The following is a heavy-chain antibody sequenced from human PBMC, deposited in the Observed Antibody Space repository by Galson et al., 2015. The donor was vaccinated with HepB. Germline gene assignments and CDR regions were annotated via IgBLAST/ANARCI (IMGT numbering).Heavy chain of an antibody. Sequence: SVKVSCKASGYTFTSYAMHWVRQAPGQRLEWMGWINAGNGNTKYSQKFQGRVTITRDTSASTAYMELSSLRSEDTAVYYCARVLGDYVYYFDYWGQGTLVTVSS. CDR1: GYTFTSYA. V-gene: IGHV1-3*01. CDR3: ARVLGDYVYYFDY. D-gene: IGHD4-17*01. J-gene: IGHJ4*02. CDR2: INAGNGNT.